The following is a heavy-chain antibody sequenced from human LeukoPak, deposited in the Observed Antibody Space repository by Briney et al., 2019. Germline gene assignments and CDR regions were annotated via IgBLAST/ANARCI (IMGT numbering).Heavy chain of an antibody. D-gene: IGHD3-22*01. Sequence: SETLSLTCTVSGGSVSSYSRSWIRRPPGRGLEWIAYLSHSGSSASNPSPTSRVTTLVDTSKNQFSLKLSSVADADTAVYYCARLITYYYDSSGCLDAFDIWGQGTMVTVSS. J-gene: IGHJ3*02. CDR2: LSHSGSS. CDR1: GGSVSSYS. V-gene: IGHV4-59*08. CDR3: ARLITYYYDSSGCLDAFDI.